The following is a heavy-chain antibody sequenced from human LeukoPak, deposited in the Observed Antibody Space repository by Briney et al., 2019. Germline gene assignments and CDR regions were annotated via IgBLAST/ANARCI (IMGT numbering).Heavy chain of an antibody. CDR1: GFTFSTYA. V-gene: IGHV3-23*01. J-gene: IGHJ6*02. CDR2: VSGSGSST. D-gene: IGHD3-3*01. CDR3: AKDRNAIFGDV. Sequence: PGASLRLSCAASGFTFSTYAMSWVRQAPGKGLEWVSTVSGSGSSTYYADSVKGRFTISGDNSKNTLYLQMHSLRAEDTAVYYCAKDRNAIFGDVWGQGTTVTVSS.